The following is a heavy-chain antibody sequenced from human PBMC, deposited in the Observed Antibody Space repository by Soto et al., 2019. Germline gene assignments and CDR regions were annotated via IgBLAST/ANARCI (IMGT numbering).Heavy chain of an antibody. V-gene: IGHV1-69*13. Sequence: SVKVSFRGSGGTFSSYAISWVRQAPVQGLEWMGGIIPIFGTANYAQKFQGRVTITADESTSTAYMELSSLRSEDTAVYYCARDLDSSGYYEGGAFDIWGQGTMVTV. D-gene: IGHD3-22*01. J-gene: IGHJ3*02. CDR2: IIPIFGTA. CDR3: ARDLDSSGYYEGGAFDI. CDR1: GGTFSSYA.